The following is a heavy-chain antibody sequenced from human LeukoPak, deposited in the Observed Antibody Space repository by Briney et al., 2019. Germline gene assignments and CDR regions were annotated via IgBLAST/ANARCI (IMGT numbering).Heavy chain of an antibody. V-gene: IGHV4-34*01. CDR1: GGSFSGFH. CDR2: INHSGTS. CDR3: AREDYYDSSGPVYY. J-gene: IGHJ4*02. Sequence: SGTLSLTCAVYGGSFSGFHWSWIRQPPGKGLEWIGEINHSGTSNYNPSLKSRVTISVDTSKNQFSLKLSSVTAADTAVYYCAREDYYDSSGPVYYWGQGTLVTVSS. D-gene: IGHD3-22*01.